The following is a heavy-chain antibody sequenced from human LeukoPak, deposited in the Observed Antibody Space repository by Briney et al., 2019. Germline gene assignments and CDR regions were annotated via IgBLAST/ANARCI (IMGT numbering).Heavy chain of an antibody. Sequence: PSETLSLTCTVSGGSISSGGYYWSWIRQHPGKGLEWIGYIYYSGSTYYNPSLKSRVTISVDTSKNQFSLKLSSVTAADTAVYYCARMVRGVIITPRGWFDPWGQGTLVTVSS. CDR1: GGSISSGGYY. J-gene: IGHJ5*02. CDR2: IYYSGST. D-gene: IGHD3-10*01. CDR3: ARMVRGVIITPRGWFDP. V-gene: IGHV4-31*03.